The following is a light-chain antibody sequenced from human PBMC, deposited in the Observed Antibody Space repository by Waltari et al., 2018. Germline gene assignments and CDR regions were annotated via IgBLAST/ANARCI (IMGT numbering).Light chain of an antibody. CDR3: SSFAGFNNVI. J-gene: IGLJ2*01. CDR2: EVN. V-gene: IGLV2-8*01. CDR1: SSNIGGFMF. Sequence: QSALTQPPSASGSLGQSVTISCTGTSSNIGGFMFVSWYQQHPGKAPKLIIFEVNKRPSGVPDRFSGSKSGNTASLTVSGLQPEDEAEYFCSSFAGFNNVIFGVGTKVTVL.